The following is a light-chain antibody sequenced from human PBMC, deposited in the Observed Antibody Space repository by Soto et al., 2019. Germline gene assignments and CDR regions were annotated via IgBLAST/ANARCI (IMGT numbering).Light chain of an antibody. CDR3: LQRGDWPPLT. CDR1: QSVGSS. Sequence: EIVLTQSPATLSLSPGERATLSCRASQSVGSSLAWYQQKPGQAPRLLIYDASNRATGIPARFSGCGSGTDFTLTISSLESEDFAVYYCLQRGDWPPLTFGQGTKVEIK. V-gene: IGKV3-11*01. J-gene: IGKJ1*01. CDR2: DAS.